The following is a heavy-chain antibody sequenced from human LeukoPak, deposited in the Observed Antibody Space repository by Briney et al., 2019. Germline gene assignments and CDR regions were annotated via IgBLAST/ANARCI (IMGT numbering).Heavy chain of an antibody. J-gene: IGHJ4*02. CDR3: ARGDRGVTKGFDY. CDR1: GGSISSGGYY. CDR2: IYHSGST. V-gene: IGHV4-30-2*01. Sequence: SETLSLTCTVSGGSISSGGYYWSWIRQPPGKGLEWIGYIYHSGSTYYNPSLKSRVTISVDRSKNQFSLKLSSVTAADTAVYYCARGDRGVTKGFDYWGQGTLVTVSS. D-gene: IGHD3-10*01.